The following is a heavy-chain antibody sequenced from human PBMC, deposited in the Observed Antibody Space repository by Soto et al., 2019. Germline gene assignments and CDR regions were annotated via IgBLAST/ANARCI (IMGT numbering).Heavy chain of an antibody. J-gene: IGHJ4*02. CDR2: IYYSGST. D-gene: IGHD5-12*01. Sequence: QVQLQESGPGLVKPSQTLSLTCTVSGGSISSGDYYWSWIRQPPGKGLEWIGYIYYSGSTYYNPSLRSTVTISVDTSKNPFSLKLSSVTAADTAVYYCARAQRGMATLDYWGQGTLVTVSS. CDR3: ARAQRGMATLDY. CDR1: GGSISSGDYY. V-gene: IGHV4-30-4*01.